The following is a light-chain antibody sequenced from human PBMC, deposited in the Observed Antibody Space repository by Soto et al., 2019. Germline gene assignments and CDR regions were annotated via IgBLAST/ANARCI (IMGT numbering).Light chain of an antibody. CDR1: QRVSSTY. Sequence: ESVLTQSPGTLSLSPGERATLSCRASQRVSSTYLAWYQQKPGQAPMLLIYCASSRATGIPDRFSGSGSVTDVPLTISRLEPEDFAVSYCQRYDISPFPFGQGTKLEIQ. V-gene: IGKV3-20*01. CDR3: QRYDISPFP. J-gene: IGKJ2*01. CDR2: CAS.